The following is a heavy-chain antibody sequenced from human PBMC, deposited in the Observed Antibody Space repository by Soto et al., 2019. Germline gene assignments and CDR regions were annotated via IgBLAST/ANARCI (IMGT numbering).Heavy chain of an antibody. V-gene: IGHV4-59*01. Sequence: QVQLQESGPGLVKPSETLSLTCTVSGGSISSYYWSWIRQPPGKGLEWIGYIYYSGSTNYNPSLKSRVTISVDTSKNQFSLKMSSVTAADTAVYYCAGIRGGAAAGPPIYYYGMDVWGQGTTVTVSS. J-gene: IGHJ6*02. D-gene: IGHD6-13*01. CDR3: AGIRGGAAAGPPIYYYGMDV. CDR1: GGSISSYY. CDR2: IYYSGST.